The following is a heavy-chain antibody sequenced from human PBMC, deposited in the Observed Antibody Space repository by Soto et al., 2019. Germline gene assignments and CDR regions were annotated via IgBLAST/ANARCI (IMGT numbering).Heavy chain of an antibody. J-gene: IGHJ4*02. Sequence: PSETLSLTCTVSGGSISSYYWSWIRQPPGKGLEWVDYIYYSGIPNYNPSLKSRVTISVDTSKNQLSLKLRSVTAADTAVYYCARVGTAMVHFDSWGQGTLVTVSS. D-gene: IGHD5-18*01. CDR3: ARVGTAMVHFDS. V-gene: IGHV4-59*01. CDR2: IYYSGIP. CDR1: GGSISSYY.